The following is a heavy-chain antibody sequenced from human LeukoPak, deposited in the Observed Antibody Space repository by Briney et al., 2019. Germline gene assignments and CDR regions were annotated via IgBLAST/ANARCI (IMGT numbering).Heavy chain of an antibody. Sequence: GASVKVSCKESGYTFTSYYMHWVRQAPGQGLEWMGIINPSGGSTSYAQKFQGRVTMTRDTSTSAVYMELSSVRSEDTAVYYCARDMYSYTTYYFDYWGQGTLVTVSS. D-gene: IGHD5-18*01. CDR3: ARDMYSYTTYYFDY. CDR1: GYTFTSYY. J-gene: IGHJ4*02. V-gene: IGHV1-46*01. CDR2: INPSGGST.